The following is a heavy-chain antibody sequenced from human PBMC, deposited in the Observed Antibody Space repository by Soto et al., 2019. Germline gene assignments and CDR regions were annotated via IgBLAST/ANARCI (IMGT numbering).Heavy chain of an antibody. CDR3: ARPSDYGDYYYGMDV. J-gene: IGHJ6*02. CDR2: IYPGDSDT. D-gene: IGHD4-17*01. Sequence: PGESLKISCQASGYSFTSYWIGWVRQMPGKGLEWMGIIYPGDSDTRYSPSFQGQVTISADKSISTAYLQWSSLKASDTAMYYCARPSDYGDYYYGMDVWGQGTTVTVSS. V-gene: IGHV5-51*01. CDR1: GYSFTSYW.